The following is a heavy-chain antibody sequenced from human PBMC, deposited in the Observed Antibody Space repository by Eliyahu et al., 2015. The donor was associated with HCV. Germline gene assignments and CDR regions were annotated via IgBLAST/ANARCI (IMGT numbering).Heavy chain of an antibody. J-gene: IGHJ4*02. CDR3: AKAPGLYCSSTSCYP. CDR1: GFTFSSXA. D-gene: IGHD2-2*01. CDR2: ISGSGGST. Sequence: EVQLLESGGGLVQPGGSLRLSCAAXGFTFSSXAMGWVRQAPGKGLEWVSAISGSGGSTYYADSVKGRFTISRDNSKNTLYLQMNSLRAEDTAVYYCAKAPGLYCSSTSCYPWGQGTLVTVSS. V-gene: IGHV3-23*01.